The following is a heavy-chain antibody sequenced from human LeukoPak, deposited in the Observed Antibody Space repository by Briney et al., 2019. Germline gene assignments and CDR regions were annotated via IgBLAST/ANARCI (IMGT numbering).Heavy chain of an antibody. J-gene: IGHJ3*01. V-gene: IGHV3-43D*03. CDR1: GFASHDYA. CDR2: ISGDGGST. Sequence: GGSLRLSCAASGFASHDYAMHWVRQAPGKGLEWVSLISGDGGSTYYADSVEGRFTISRDNSKNSLYLQMNRLRTEDTALYYCAKEVLAGTRGGADAFDLWGQGTMVTVSS. D-gene: IGHD6-13*01. CDR3: AKEVLAGTRGGADAFDL.